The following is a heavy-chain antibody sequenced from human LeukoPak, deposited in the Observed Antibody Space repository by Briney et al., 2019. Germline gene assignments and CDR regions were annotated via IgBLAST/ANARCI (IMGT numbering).Heavy chain of an antibody. CDR1: GFTVSSNY. J-gene: IGHJ4*02. V-gene: IGHV3-53*01. D-gene: IGHD2/OR15-2a*01. Sequence: GGSLRLSCAASGFTVSSNYMSWVRQAPGKGLEWVSVIYSGGSTYYADSVKGRFTISRDNSKNTLYLQMNSLRAEDTAVYYCARHTYVLWAYFDYWGQGTLVTVSS. CDR2: IYSGGST. CDR3: ARHTYVLWAYFDY.